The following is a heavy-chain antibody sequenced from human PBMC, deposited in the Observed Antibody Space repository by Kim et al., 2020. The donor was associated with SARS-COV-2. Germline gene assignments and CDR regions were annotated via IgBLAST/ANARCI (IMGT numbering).Heavy chain of an antibody. CDR3: ASQASSAWTVPFDT. J-gene: IGHJ4*02. V-gene: IGHV3-23*01. Sequence: GESVRGRFIITKDNSKKTICLQMSSLRVEDTAMYYCASQASSAWTVPFDTWGQGTLVTVSS. D-gene: IGHD6-19*01.